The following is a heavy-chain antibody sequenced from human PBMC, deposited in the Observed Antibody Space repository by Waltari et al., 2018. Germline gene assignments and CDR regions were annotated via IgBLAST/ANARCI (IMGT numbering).Heavy chain of an antibody. CDR2: SSGDSGSI. CDR1: VFPFSSYS. CDR3: ARDRDWAFDI. J-gene: IGHJ3*02. D-gene: IGHD2-21*01. Sequence: EVQLVESGGGLVQPGGSLRLACAAPVFPFSSYSLNWFRQAPGKGLEWVSYSSGDSGSIHYADSVKGRITVSRDNAKNSLYLQMSSLTAEDTAVFYCARDRDWAFDIWGQGTMVTVSS. V-gene: IGHV3-48*04.